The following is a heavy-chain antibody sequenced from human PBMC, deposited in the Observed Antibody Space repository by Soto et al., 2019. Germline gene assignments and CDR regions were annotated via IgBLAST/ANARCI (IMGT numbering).Heavy chain of an antibody. CDR1: GFTFSSYS. D-gene: IGHD3-22*01. CDR3: ARDTTYYYDSSGYYFGEFDY. J-gene: IGHJ4*02. Sequence: GGSLRLSCAASGFTFSSYSMNWVRQAPGKGLEWVSSISSSSSYIYYADSVKGRFTISRDNAKNSLYLQMNSLRAEDTAVYYCARDTTYYYDSSGYYFGEFDYWGQGTLVTVPS. V-gene: IGHV3-21*01. CDR2: ISSSSSYI.